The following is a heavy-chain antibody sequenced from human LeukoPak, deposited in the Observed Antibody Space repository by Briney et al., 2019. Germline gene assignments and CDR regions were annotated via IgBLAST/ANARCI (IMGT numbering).Heavy chain of an antibody. Sequence: GGSLRLSCAASGFTFSSYSMNWVRQAPGKGLEWVSYISSSSSTIYYADSVKGRFTISRDNAKNSLYLQMNSLRAEDTAVYYCAGNWGFDYWGQGTLVTVSS. D-gene: IGHD7-27*01. CDR2: ISSSSSTI. J-gene: IGHJ4*02. V-gene: IGHV3-48*04. CDR1: GFTFSSYS. CDR3: AGNWGFDY.